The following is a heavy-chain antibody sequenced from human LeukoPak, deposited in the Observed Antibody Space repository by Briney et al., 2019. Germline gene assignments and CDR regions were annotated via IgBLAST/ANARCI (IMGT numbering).Heavy chain of an antibody. V-gene: IGHV3-69-1*01. J-gene: IGHJ4*02. CDR3: ARGKYCSSTSCRPPCDY. D-gene: IGHD2-2*01. CDR2: ISSSSYI. CDR1: DGSFSTYY. Sequence: ETLSLTCTVSDGSFSTYYWNWVRQAPGKGLEWVSSISSSSYIYYADSVKGRFTISRDNAKNSLYLQMNSLRAEDTAVYYCARGKYCSSTSCRPPCDYWGQGTLVTVSS.